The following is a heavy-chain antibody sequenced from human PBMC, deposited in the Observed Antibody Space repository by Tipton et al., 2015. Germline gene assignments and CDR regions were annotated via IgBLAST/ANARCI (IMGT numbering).Heavy chain of an antibody. J-gene: IGHJ3*02. D-gene: IGHD2-8*02. Sequence: SLRLSCATSGFSFTTYNMIWVRQAPGKGLLWVSLMNTDGTNIGHADSVKGRFIISRDNAKNTLYLEMNSLRVEDTAVYYCARGGVSGGFDMWGQGTMVTVSS. CDR1: GFSFTTYN. V-gene: IGHV3-74*01. CDR3: ARGGVSGGFDM. CDR2: MNTDGTNI.